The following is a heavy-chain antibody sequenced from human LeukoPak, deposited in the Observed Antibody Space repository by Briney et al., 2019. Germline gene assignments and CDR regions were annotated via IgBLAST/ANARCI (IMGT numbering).Heavy chain of an antibody. V-gene: IGHV3-30*04. Sequence: PGGSLRLSCAASGFTFSSYAMHWVRQAPGKGLEWVAVISYDGSNKYYADSVKGRFTISRDNSKNTLYLQMNSLRAEDTAVYYCAGVARGQQLWRNYFDYWGQGTLVTVSS. CDR2: ISYDGSNK. CDR3: AGVARGQQLWRNYFDY. D-gene: IGHD6-13*01. CDR1: GFTFSSYA. J-gene: IGHJ4*02.